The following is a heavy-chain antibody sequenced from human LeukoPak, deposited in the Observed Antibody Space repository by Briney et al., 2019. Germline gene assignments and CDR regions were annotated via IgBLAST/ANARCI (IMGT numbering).Heavy chain of an antibody. Sequence: PSETLSLTCTVSRGSISPDHCAWIRQPPGKGLEGIGYIFYTGRARYNPSLESRVTLTVDMSNTQVSLKLRSVPAADTAIYYCARLVDGIYTRLDSWGQGTLVTVSS. CDR1: RGSISPDH. V-gene: IGHV4-59*08. CDR2: IFYTGRA. CDR3: ARLVDGIYTRLDS. J-gene: IGHJ4*02. D-gene: IGHD1-26*01.